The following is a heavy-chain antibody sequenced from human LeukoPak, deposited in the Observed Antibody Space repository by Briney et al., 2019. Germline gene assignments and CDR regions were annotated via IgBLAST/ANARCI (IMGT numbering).Heavy chain of an antibody. D-gene: IGHD6-19*01. Sequence: GGSLRLSCAASGFTFSSYAMSWVRQAPGKGLEWVSAISGSGGSTYYADSVKGRFTISRDNSKNTLYLQMNSLRAEDTAVYYCAKARPPAVAGKKHRIFDYWGQGTLVTVSS. J-gene: IGHJ4*02. V-gene: IGHV3-23*01. CDR2: ISGSGGST. CDR1: GFTFSSYA. CDR3: AKARPPAVAGKKHRIFDY.